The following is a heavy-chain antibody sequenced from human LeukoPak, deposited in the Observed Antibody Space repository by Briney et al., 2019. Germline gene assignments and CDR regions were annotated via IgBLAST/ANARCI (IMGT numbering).Heavy chain of an antibody. CDR1: GFTFDDYA. CDR3: AKDIRGWLQFHYFDY. J-gene: IGHJ4*02. Sequence: PGRSLRLSCAASGFTFDDYAMHRVRQAPGKGLEWVSGISWNSGSIGYADSVKGRFTISRDNAKNSLYLQMNSLRAEDTALYYCAKDIRGWLQFHYFDYWGQGTLVTVSS. CDR2: ISWNSGSI. V-gene: IGHV3-9*01. D-gene: IGHD5-12*01.